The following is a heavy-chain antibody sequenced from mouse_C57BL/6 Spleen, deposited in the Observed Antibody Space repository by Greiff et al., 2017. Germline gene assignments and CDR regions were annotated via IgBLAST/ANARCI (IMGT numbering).Heavy chain of an antibody. CDR2: IDPSDSYT. D-gene: IGHD2-10*02. CDR1: GYTFTSYW. J-gene: IGHJ1*03. V-gene: IGHV1-59*01. Sequence: QVQLQQPGAELVRPGTSVKLSCKASGYTFTSYWMHWVKQRPGQGLEWIGVIDPSDSYTNYNQKFKGKATLTADTSSSTAYMQLSSLTSEASAVSYCASWGVSYWYFDVWGKGTTVTVSS. CDR3: ASWGVSYWYFDV.